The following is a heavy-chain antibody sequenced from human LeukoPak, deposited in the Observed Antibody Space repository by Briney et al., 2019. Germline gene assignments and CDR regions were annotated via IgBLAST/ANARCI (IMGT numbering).Heavy chain of an antibody. CDR3: GREMRLPHNEILIDRRAFDI. D-gene: IGHD3-9*01. J-gene: IGHJ3*02. CDR2: ISHNAHFT. V-gene: IGHV3-30*04. Sequence: GGSLRLSCAASGFDFSIFALHWVRQAPGKGLEWVATISHNAHFTNYADSVKGRFTVSRDNSKNMLHLQMDSLRAKETAVYYCGREMRLPHNEILIDRRAFDIWGQGTMVTVSS. CDR1: GFDFSIFA.